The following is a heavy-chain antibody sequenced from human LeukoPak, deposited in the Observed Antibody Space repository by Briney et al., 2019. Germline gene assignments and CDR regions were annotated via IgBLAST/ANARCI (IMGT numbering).Heavy chain of an antibody. CDR3: ARARIDQPYCSGGSCQWINYYYGMDV. J-gene: IGHJ6*02. V-gene: IGHV1-18*01. Sequence: GASVKVSCKASGYTFTSYGISWVRQAPGQGLEWMGWISAYNGNTNYAQKLQGRVTMTTDTSTSTAYMELRSLRSDDTAVYYCARARIDQPYCSGGSCQWINYYYGMDVWGQGTTVTVSS. D-gene: IGHD2-15*01. CDR2: ISAYNGNT. CDR1: GYTFTSYG.